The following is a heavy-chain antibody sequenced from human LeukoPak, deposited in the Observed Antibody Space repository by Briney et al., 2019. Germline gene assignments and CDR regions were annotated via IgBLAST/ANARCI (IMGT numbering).Heavy chain of an antibody. J-gene: IGHJ4*02. CDR2: INSNSGGS. CDR3: ARDRDILGSTFFDK. D-gene: IGHD5-12*01. V-gene: IGHV1-2*02. Sequence: GASVKVSCQASGYTFTAYYMHWVRQAPGQGLEWMGWINSNSGGSNYAQKFQGRVTMTRDTSISTVYMDLSRLRSDDTAVYYCARDRDILGSTFFDKWGQGTLVTVSS. CDR1: GYTFTAYY.